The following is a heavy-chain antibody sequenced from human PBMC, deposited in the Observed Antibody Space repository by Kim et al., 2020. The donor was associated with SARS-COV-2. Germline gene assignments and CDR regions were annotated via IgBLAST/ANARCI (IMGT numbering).Heavy chain of an antibody. J-gene: IGHJ6*02. CDR2: MNPNSGNT. V-gene: IGHV1-8*01. CDR3: ARSSARVWFGDRLALVGGYYYGMDV. D-gene: IGHD3-10*01. Sequence: ASVKVSCKASGYTFTSYDINWVRQATGQGLEWMGWMNPNSGNTGYAQKFQGRVTMTRNTSISTAYMELSSLRSEDTAVYYCARSSARVWFGDRLALVGGYYYGMDVWGQGTTVTVSS. CDR1: GYTFTSYD.